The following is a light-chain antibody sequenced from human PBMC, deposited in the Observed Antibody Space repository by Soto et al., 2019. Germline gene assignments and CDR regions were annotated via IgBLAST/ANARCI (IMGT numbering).Light chain of an antibody. V-gene: IGKV1-39*01. J-gene: IGKJ5*01. CDR1: QGISSY. CDR3: QQSYSTPIT. Sequence: DIQLTQSPSFLSASVGDRVTITCRASQGISSYLAWYQQKPGKAPNLLIHTASTLQSGVPSRFSGSGSGTDFTLTISSLQPEDFATYYCQQSYSTPITFGQGTRLEI. CDR2: TAS.